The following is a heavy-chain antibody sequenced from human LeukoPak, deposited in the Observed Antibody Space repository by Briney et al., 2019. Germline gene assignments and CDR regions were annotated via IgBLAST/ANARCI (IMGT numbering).Heavy chain of an antibody. V-gene: IGHV3-23*01. Sequence: GGSLRLSCAASGFTFSSYAMSWVRQAPGKGLEWVATITYSDSNTYYADSVKGRFTISRDNSKNTLYLQMNSLRAEDTAVYYCARETHPFGVVIIGDAFDIWGQGTMVTVSS. J-gene: IGHJ3*02. D-gene: IGHD3-3*01. CDR3: ARETHPFGVVIIGDAFDI. CDR2: ITYSDSNT. CDR1: GFTFSSYA.